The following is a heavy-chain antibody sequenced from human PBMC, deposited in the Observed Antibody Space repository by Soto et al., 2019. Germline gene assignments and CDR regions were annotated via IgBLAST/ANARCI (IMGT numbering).Heavy chain of an antibody. Sequence: ASVKVSCKASGGTFSSYAISWVRQAPGQGLEWMGGIIPIFGTANYAQKFQGRVTITADKSTSTAYMELSSLRSEDTAVYYCARAGGGGPAAIPSYYGMDVWGQGTTVTVSS. J-gene: IGHJ6*02. V-gene: IGHV1-69*06. CDR3: ARAGGGGPAAIPSYYGMDV. CDR2: IIPIFGTA. D-gene: IGHD2-2*01. CDR1: GGTFSSYA.